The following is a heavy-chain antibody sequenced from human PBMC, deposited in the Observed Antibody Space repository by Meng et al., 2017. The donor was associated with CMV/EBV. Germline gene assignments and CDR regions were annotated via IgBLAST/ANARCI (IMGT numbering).Heavy chain of an antibody. V-gene: IGHV3-7*01. CDR3: ARDPYDFWTSYYYGMDV. Sequence: GASLKISCAASGFTFSSYWMSWVRQAPGKGLEWVANIKQDGSKKYYVDSVKGRFTISRDNAKNSLYLQMNSLRADDTAVYYCARDPYDFWTSYYYGMDVWGQGTTVTVSS. CDR2: IKQDGSKK. D-gene: IGHD3-3*01. J-gene: IGHJ6*02. CDR1: GFTFSSYW.